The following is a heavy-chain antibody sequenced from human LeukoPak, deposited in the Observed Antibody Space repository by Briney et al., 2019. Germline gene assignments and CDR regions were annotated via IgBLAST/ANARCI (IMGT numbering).Heavy chain of an antibody. CDR1: GDSISGYY. CDR3: ARLGSTEIMGVGVFDS. J-gene: IGHJ4*02. CDR2: IYSSGAT. D-gene: IGHD3-16*01. V-gene: IGHV4-59*08. Sequence: SETLSLTCFVSGDSISGYYWTWIRQPPGKRLEYIGYIYSSGATNYNPSLKSRVTISVDSSNNYFSLKLTSVTAADTAVYYCARLGSTEIMGVGVFDSWGQGTRVTVSS.